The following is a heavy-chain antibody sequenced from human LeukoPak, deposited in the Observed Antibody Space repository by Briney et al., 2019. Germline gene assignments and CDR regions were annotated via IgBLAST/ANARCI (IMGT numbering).Heavy chain of an antibody. J-gene: IGHJ4*02. CDR2: IYYSGST. D-gene: IGHD6-19*01. CDR3: ARVSPSNSGWYGVLDY. CDR1: GGSFSGYY. Sequence: SETLSLTCAVYGGSFSGYYWSWIRQPPGKGLEWIGSIYYSGSTYYNPSLKSRVTISVDTSKNQFSLKLNSVTAADTAVYYCARVSPSNSGWYGVLDYWGQGTLVTVSS. V-gene: IGHV4-34*01.